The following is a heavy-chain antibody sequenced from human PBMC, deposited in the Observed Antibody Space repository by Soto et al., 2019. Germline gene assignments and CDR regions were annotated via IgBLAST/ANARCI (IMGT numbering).Heavy chain of an antibody. CDR2: IHSDGSST. V-gene: IGHV3-74*01. D-gene: IGHD3-16*01. J-gene: IGHJ3*01. Sequence: DVQLVESGGGSVQPGGSLSLSCAATGFTFSYYWMHWVRQAPGKGLVWVSRIHSDGSSTTDADSVKGRFTISRDNAKKTLYLQMNSLGAEDTAVYYCARGQGGAFDLWGQGTMVTVAS. CDR3: ARGQGGAFDL. CDR1: GFTFSYYW.